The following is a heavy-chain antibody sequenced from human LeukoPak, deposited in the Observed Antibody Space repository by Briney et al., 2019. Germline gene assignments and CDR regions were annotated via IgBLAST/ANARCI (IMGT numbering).Heavy chain of an antibody. Sequence: GGSLRLSCVTSGFTFNTYAMTWVRQAPGKGLEWVSVISASGDATSYADSVKGRFTISRDNSKNTLFLQMNRLRVDDTAIYYCTKDYKADYWGQGTLVTVSS. D-gene: IGHD1-1*01. CDR3: TKDYKADY. CDR2: ISASGDAT. J-gene: IGHJ4*02. CDR1: GFTFNTYA. V-gene: IGHV3-23*01.